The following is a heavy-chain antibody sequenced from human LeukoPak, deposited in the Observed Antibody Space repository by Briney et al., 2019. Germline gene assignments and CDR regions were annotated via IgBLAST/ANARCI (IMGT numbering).Heavy chain of an antibody. D-gene: IGHD6-13*01. J-gene: IGHJ6*02. CDR3: ARVNSSSWYSYYGMDV. V-gene: IGHV3-48*03. CDR2: ISSSGSTI. Sequence: GGSLRLSCAASGFTFSSYEMNWVRQAPGKGLEWVSYISSSGSTIYHADSVKGRFTISRDNAKNSLYLQMNSLRAEDTAVYYCARVNSSSWYSYYGMDVWGQGTTVTVSS. CDR1: GFTFSSYE.